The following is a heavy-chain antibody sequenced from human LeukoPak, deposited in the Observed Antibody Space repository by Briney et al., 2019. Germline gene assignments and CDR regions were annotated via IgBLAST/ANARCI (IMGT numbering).Heavy chain of an antibody. J-gene: IGHJ4*02. V-gene: IGHV4-61*02. Sequence: SETLSLTCTVSGGSISSSSYYWSWIRQPAGKGLEWIGRIYTSGSTNYNPSLKSRVTISVDTSKNQFSLKLSSVTAADTAVYYCARGVAGNYYFDYWGQGTLVTVSS. D-gene: IGHD6-19*01. CDR2: IYTSGST. CDR3: ARGVAGNYYFDY. CDR1: GGSISSSSYY.